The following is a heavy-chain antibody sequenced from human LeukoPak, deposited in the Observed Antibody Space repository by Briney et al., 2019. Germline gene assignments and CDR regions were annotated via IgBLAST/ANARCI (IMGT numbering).Heavy chain of an antibody. V-gene: IGHV3-69-1*01. CDR1: GFTFSDYY. CDR3: ARVLHIPFDY. Sequence: GGSLSLSCAASGFTFSDYYMTWLRQAPGKGLEWVSSISSSSYIYYADSVKGRLTISRDNAKNSLYLQMNSLRAEDTAVYYCARVLHIPFDYWGQGTLVTVSS. D-gene: IGHD2-21*01. J-gene: IGHJ4*02. CDR2: ISSSSYI.